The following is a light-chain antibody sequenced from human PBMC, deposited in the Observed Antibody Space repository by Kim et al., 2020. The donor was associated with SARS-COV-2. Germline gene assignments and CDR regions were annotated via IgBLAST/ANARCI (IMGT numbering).Light chain of an antibody. Sequence: DIKMTQSPSSLSASVGDRVTITCQASQDISNYLNWCQQKPGKAPKLLIYDASNLETGVPSRFSGSGSGTDFTFTISSLQPEDIATYYCQQYDNLPLTFGGGTKVDIK. J-gene: IGKJ4*01. CDR2: DAS. V-gene: IGKV1-33*01. CDR1: QDISNY. CDR3: QQYDNLPLT.